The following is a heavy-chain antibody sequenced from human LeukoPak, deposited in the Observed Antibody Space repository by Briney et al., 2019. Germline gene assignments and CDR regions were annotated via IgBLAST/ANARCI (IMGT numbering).Heavy chain of an antibody. CDR3: ARDLLPGRHFGVVPTTDY. CDR2: INHSGST. J-gene: IGHJ4*02. CDR1: GGSFSGYY. Sequence: PSETLSLTCAVYGGSFSGYYWSWVRQPPGKGLEWVGEINHSGSTNYNASLKSRVTISVDTSKNQFSLKLSSVTAADTAVYYCARDLLPGRHFGVVPTTDYWGQGTLVTVSS. D-gene: IGHD3-3*01. V-gene: IGHV4-34*01.